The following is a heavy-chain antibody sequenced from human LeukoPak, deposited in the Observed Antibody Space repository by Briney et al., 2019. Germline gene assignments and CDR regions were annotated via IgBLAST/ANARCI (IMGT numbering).Heavy chain of an antibody. V-gene: IGHV4-34*01. CDR3: ARGASSWFDP. J-gene: IGHJ5*02. CDR2: INHSGST. Sequence: SETLSLTCAVYGGSFSGHYWSWIRQPPGKGLEWIGEINHSGSTNYNPSLKSRVTISVDTSKNQFSLKLSSVTAADTAVYYCARGASSWFDPWGQGTLVTVSS. CDR1: GGSFSGHY.